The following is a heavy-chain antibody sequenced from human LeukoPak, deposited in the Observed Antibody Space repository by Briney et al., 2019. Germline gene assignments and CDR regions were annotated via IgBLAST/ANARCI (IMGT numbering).Heavy chain of an antibody. Sequence: SETLSLICTVSGGSISSYYWSWIRQPPGKGLEWIGYIYYSGSTNYNPSLKSRVTISVDTSKNQFSLKLSSVTAADTAVYYCARRQGMATSYFDSWGQGTLVTVSS. CDR2: IYYSGST. V-gene: IGHV4-59*08. CDR1: GGSISSYY. J-gene: IGHJ4*02. CDR3: ARRQGMATSYFDS. D-gene: IGHD5-24*01.